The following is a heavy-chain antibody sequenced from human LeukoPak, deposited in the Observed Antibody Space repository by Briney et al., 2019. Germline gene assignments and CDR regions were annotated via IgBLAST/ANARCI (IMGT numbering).Heavy chain of an antibody. V-gene: IGHV4-30-2*01. J-gene: IGHJ6*02. CDR3: ARVAEGYDILTGYYYYYGMDV. CDR1: GGSISSGGYS. D-gene: IGHD3-9*01. Sequence: SETLSLTCAVSGGSISSGGYSWSWIRQPPGKGLEWIGYIYHSGSTYYNPSLKSRVTISVDRSKNQFSLKLSPVTAADTAVYYCARVAEGYDILTGYYYYYGMDVRGQGTTVTVSS. CDR2: IYHSGST.